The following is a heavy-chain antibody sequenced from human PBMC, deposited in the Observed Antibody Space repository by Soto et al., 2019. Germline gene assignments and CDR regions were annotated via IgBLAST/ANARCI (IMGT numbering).Heavy chain of an antibody. CDR2: ISLYSDGT. J-gene: IGHJ5*02. CDR3: ARVVPGAEAWFGP. CDR1: GYTFSNYG. Sequence: ASVKVSCKTSGYTFSNYGITWVRRAPGQPLEWLGWISLYSDGTNYAQKFQGRVSMTTDTSTTTAYMELRSLRSDDTAVYYCARVVPGAEAWFGPWGQGTLVTVSS. V-gene: IGHV1-18*01. D-gene: IGHD2-2*01.